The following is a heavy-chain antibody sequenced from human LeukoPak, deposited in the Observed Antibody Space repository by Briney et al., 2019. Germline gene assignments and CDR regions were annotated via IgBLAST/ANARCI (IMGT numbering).Heavy chain of an antibody. CDR1: GFTFISSG. CDR2: INNGGSDM. V-gene: IGHV3-74*01. D-gene: IGHD2-21*02. J-gene: IGHJ4*01. Sequence: GGSLRLSCAASGFTFISSGMQWVRQAPGKGLVWVSRINNGGSDMSYADSVKGRFTISRDNAKNTLYLQMKSLRAEDTAVYYCARELPREVTLDYWGQGTPVTVSS. CDR3: ARELPREVTLDY.